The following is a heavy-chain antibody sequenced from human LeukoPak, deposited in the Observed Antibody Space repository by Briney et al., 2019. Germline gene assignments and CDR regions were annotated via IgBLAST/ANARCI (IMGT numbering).Heavy chain of an antibody. CDR2: FDPEDGET. J-gene: IGHJ6*02. CDR3: ATGGHSSGWYSYYYGMDV. V-gene: IGHV1-24*01. D-gene: IGHD6-19*01. CDR1: GYTLTELS. Sequence: ASVKVSCKVSGYTLTELSMHWVRQAPGKGLEWMGGFDPEDGETIYAQKFQGRVTMTEDTSTDTAYMELSSLRSEDTAVYYCATGGHSSGWYSYYYGMDVWGQGTRSPSP.